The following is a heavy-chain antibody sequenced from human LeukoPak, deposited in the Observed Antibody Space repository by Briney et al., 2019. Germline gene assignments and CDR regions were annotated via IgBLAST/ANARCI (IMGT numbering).Heavy chain of an antibody. CDR2: ISTSNSLT. V-gene: IGHV1-18*01. Sequence: GASVKVSCKASGYTFSSYGISWVRQAPGQGLEWVGWISTSNSLTRYPEKFQDRVTLTTDASTSTAYMELRSLRSDDAAVYYCARPTASYDTLDIWGHGTRVTVSS. J-gene: IGHJ3*02. CDR3: ARPTASYDTLDI. CDR1: GYTFSSYG. D-gene: IGHD1-26*01.